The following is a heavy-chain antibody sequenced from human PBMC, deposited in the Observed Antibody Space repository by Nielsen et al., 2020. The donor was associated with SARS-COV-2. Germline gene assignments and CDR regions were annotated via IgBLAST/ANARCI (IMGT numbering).Heavy chain of an antibody. Sequence: GGSLRLSCAASGFTFDDYAMHWVRQAPGKGLEWVSGISWNSGSIGYADSVKGRFTISRDNAKNSLYLQMNSLRAEDTAVYYCARDAAWGDSSSSYWGQGTLVTVSS. V-gene: IGHV3-9*01. D-gene: IGHD6-6*01. CDR3: ARDAAWGDSSSSY. CDR1: GFTFDDYA. CDR2: ISWNSGSI. J-gene: IGHJ4*02.